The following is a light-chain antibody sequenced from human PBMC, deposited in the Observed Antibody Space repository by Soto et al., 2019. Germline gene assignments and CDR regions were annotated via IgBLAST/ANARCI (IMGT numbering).Light chain of an antibody. Sequence: QSALTQPRSVSGSPGQSVTISCTGTSSDVGDYDYVSWYQQHPDKAPKLMIYDVIKRPSGVPDRFSGSKSGNTASLTISGLQAEDEADYSCCSYAGTSLFGGGTKLTVL. J-gene: IGLJ2*01. CDR3: CSYAGTSL. V-gene: IGLV2-11*01. CDR2: DVI. CDR1: SSDVGDYDY.